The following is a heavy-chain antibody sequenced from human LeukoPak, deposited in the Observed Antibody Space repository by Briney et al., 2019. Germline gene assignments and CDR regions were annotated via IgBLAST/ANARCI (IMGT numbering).Heavy chain of an antibody. CDR2: IHYSGST. D-gene: IGHD3-3*01. V-gene: IGHV4-61*05. CDR1: GGSISRSTYY. J-gene: IGHJ3*02. Sequence: SETLSLTCTVSGGSISRSTYYWGWIRQPPGKGLEWIGYIHYSGSTNYNPSLKSRVTISVDTSKNQFSLKLSSVTAADTAVYYCARREGDYDFWSGYYTGAFDIWGQGTMVTVSS. CDR3: ARREGDYDFWSGYYTGAFDI.